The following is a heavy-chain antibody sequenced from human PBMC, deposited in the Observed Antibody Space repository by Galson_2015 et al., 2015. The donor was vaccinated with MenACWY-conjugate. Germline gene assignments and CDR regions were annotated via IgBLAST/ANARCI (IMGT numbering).Heavy chain of an antibody. V-gene: IGHV6-1*01. Sequence: CAISGDSVSSNSAAWNWIRQSPSRGLEWLGKTYYRSQGYNDYAVSVKSRITINPDTSNNQFSLQLHSVTPDDTAVYYCVREGYYFDYWGQGTLVTVSS. CDR2: TYYRSQGYN. CDR1: GDSVSSNSAA. CDR3: VREGYYFDY. J-gene: IGHJ4*02.